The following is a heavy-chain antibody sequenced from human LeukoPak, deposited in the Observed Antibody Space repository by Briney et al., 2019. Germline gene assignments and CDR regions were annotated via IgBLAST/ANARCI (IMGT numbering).Heavy chain of an antibody. D-gene: IGHD3-9*01. Sequence: SETLSLTCTVSGYSISSDYYWGWIRQSPGKRLECIGSIYYSGSTYYNPSLKSRVTISVDTSKNQFSLKLSSVTAADTAVYYCARHDILTGYDAFDIWGQGTMVTVSS. CDR3: ARHDILTGYDAFDI. V-gene: IGHV4-38-2*02. J-gene: IGHJ3*02. CDR2: IYYSGST. CDR1: GYSISSDYY.